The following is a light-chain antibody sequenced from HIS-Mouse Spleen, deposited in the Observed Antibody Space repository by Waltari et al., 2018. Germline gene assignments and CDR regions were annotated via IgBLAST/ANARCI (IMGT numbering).Light chain of an antibody. Sequence: SYELTQPPSVSVSPGQTARITCSGDALPKKYAYWYQQKSGQAPVLVIYEDSKRPSGIPEGFSGSSSGTMATCTISGAQVEDEADYYCYSTDSSGNHRVFGGGTKLTVL. V-gene: IGLV3-10*01. CDR3: YSTDSSGNHRV. CDR1: ALPKKY. CDR2: EDS. J-gene: IGLJ2*01.